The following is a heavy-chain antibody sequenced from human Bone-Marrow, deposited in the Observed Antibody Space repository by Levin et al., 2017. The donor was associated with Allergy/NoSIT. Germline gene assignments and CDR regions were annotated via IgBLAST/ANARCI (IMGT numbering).Heavy chain of an antibody. CDR2: VYPHDSHT. Sequence: GESLKISCKGSGYSFTAYWIGWVRQMPGKGLEWMGVVYPHDSHTRNSPSFQGQVTISADKSINTAYLQWSALTASDTAIYYCTRLNNEVFDSWGQGTLVTVSA. CDR1: GYSFTAYW. V-gene: IGHV5-51*01. J-gene: IGHJ4*02. D-gene: IGHD1/OR15-1a*01. CDR3: TRLNNEVFDS.